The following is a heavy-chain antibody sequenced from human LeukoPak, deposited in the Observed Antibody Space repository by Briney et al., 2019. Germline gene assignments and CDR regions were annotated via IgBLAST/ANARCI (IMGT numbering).Heavy chain of an antibody. J-gene: IGHJ4*02. D-gene: IGHD3-16*01. V-gene: IGHV5-51*01. Sequence: GESLKISCKGSGYTVTNYWIGWVRQTPGKGLEWMGIIYPGDSDTRYNPSFQGQATISADKSISTAYLQWSSLEASDTGIYYCARRGPSTEYFDHWGQGTLVTVSS. CDR3: ARRGPSTEYFDH. CDR1: GYTVTNYW. CDR2: IYPGDSDT.